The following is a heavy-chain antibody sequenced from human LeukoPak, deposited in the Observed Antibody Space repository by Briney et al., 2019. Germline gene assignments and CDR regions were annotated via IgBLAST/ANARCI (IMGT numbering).Heavy chain of an antibody. CDR2: ISIDGSSI. CDR3: TRDYNGLSL. D-gene: IGHD3/OR15-3a*01. CDR1: GFTFSSSS. Sequence: GGSLRLCCAASGFTFSSSSMDWVRQDPGKGLVWVSRISIDGSSIDYAASAKGRFAASRDKAKNTFHLQMNSLRAEDTAVYYCTRDYNGLSLWGQGTLVTVSS. J-gene: IGHJ4*02. V-gene: IGHV3-74*01.